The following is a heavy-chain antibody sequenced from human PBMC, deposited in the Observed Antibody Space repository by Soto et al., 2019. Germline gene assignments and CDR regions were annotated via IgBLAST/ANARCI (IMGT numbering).Heavy chain of an antibody. V-gene: IGHV3-23*01. J-gene: IGHJ5*02. CDR2: ISGSGGGT. CDR1: GFTFGNYV. Sequence: PGGSLRLSCAASGFTFGNYVVSWVRQAPGKGPEWVSVISGSGGGTYYADFVKGRFTISRDNSRNSLYLQMNSLRAEDTAVYYCALGSETVALMNWLDPWGQGTLVTVSS. D-gene: IGHD6-19*01. CDR3: ALGSETVALMNWLDP.